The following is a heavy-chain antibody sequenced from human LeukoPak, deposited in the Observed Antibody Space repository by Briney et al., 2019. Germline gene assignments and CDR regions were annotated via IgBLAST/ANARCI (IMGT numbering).Heavy chain of an antibody. J-gene: IGHJ6*03. CDR3: AGGPVGSGSSRYYYYMDV. D-gene: IGHD6-6*01. V-gene: IGHV1-2*02. CDR1: GYTFTSYG. Sequence: ASVKVSCKASGYTFTSYGISWVRQAPGQGLEWMGWINPNSGGTNYAQKFQGRVTMTRDTSISTAYMELSRLRSDDTAVYYCAGGPVGSGSSRYYYYMDVWGKGTTVTVSS. CDR2: INPNSGGT.